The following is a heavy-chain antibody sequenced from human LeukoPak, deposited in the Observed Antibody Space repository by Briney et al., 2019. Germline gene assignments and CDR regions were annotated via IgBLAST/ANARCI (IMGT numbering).Heavy chain of an antibody. Sequence: ASVKVSCKASGYTFTGYYMHWVRQAPGQGLEWMGRINPNSGGTNYAQKFQGRVTKTRETSISTAYMELSRLRYDDTAVYYCARERQDSSSSVDYWGQGTLVTVSS. CDR1: GYTFTGYY. D-gene: IGHD6-6*01. CDR2: INPNSGGT. CDR3: ARERQDSSSSVDY. V-gene: IGHV1-2*06. J-gene: IGHJ4*02.